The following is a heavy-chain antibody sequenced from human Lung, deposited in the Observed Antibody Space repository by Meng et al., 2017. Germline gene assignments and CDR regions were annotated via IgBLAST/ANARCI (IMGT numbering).Heavy chain of an antibody. Sequence: QVQLQQWGAGLLKPSETLSPTCVVSGGSFSDYYWSWIRQPPGKGLEWIGEINHSGSTNYNPSLESRATISVDTSQNNLSLKLSSVTAADSAVYHCARGPTTMAHDFDYWGQGTLVTVSS. CDR1: GGSFSDYY. CDR3: ARGPTTMAHDFDY. CDR2: INHSGST. V-gene: IGHV4-34*01. D-gene: IGHD4-11*01. J-gene: IGHJ4*02.